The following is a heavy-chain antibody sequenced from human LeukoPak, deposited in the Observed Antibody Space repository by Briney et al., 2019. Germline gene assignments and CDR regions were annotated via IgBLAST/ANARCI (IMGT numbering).Heavy chain of an antibody. Sequence: PSETLSLTCTVSGGSISSYYWSLIRQPAGKGLEWIGRIYTSGSTNYNPSLKSRVTISVDKSKNQFSLKLSSVTAADTAVYYCARDHSNLWFDPWGQGTLVTVSS. CDR2: IYTSGST. J-gene: IGHJ5*02. CDR1: GGSISSYY. V-gene: IGHV4-4*07. D-gene: IGHD4-11*01. CDR3: ARDHSNLWFDP.